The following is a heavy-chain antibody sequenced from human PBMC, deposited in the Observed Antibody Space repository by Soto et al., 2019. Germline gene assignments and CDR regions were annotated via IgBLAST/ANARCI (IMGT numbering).Heavy chain of an antibody. CDR3: ARGDYYGRSDY. J-gene: IGHJ4*02. CDR1: GGSIGFISSFY. D-gene: IGHD3-10*01. Sequence: SETLSLTCTVSGGSIGFISSFYWSWIRRPPGKGLEWIGYIYYSGSTSYNPSLKSRVTISLDTSKNQFSLKLRSVIAADTAVYYCARGDYYGRSDYWGQGTLVTVSS. CDR2: IYYSGST. V-gene: IGHV4-59*01.